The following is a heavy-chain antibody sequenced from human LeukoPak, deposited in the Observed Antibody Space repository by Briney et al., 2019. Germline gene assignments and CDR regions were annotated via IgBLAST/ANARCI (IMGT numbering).Heavy chain of an antibody. D-gene: IGHD2-8*02. CDR2: IKQDGSEK. Sequence: GGSLRLSCAASGFTFSNYWMNWVRQAPGKGLEWVTNIKQDGSEKYYVDSVKGRFTISRDNSKNTLYLQMNSLRAEDTAVYYCAGYWYYYYYYGMDVWGQGTTVTVSS. J-gene: IGHJ6*02. V-gene: IGHV3-7*01. CDR3: AGYWYYYYYYGMDV. CDR1: GFTFSNYW.